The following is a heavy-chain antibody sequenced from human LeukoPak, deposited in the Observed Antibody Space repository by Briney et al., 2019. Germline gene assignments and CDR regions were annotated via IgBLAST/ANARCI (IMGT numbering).Heavy chain of an antibody. CDR1: EFTFTSYE. V-gene: IGHV3-48*03. J-gene: IGHJ3*02. D-gene: IGHD6-6*01. CDR3: ARGPSIAARYDAFDI. CDR2: ISSSGNTI. Sequence: TGGSLRLSCAASEFTFTSYELNWVRQAPGKGLEWVSYISSSGNTISYADSVKGRFTISRDNAKNSLYLQVISLRAEDTAVCYCARGPSIAARYDAFDIWGQGTMVTVSS.